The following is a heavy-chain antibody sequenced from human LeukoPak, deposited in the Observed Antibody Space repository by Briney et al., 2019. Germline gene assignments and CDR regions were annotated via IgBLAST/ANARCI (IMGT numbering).Heavy chain of an antibody. D-gene: IGHD4-17*01. CDR3: AKEIYGDSTGGRFQH. CDR1: GFTFSSYA. CDR2: ISSHGGST. V-gene: IGHV3-64*01. Sequence: GGSLRLSCAASGFTFSSYAMHWVRQAPGKGLEYVSAISSHGGSTYYANSVKGRFTISRDNSKNTLYLQMNSLRAEDTAVYYCAKEIYGDSTGGRFQHWGQGTLVTVSS. J-gene: IGHJ1*01.